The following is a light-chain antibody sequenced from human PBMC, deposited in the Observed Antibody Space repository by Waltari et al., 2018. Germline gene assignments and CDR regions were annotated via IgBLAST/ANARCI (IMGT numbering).Light chain of an antibody. Sequence: DIVMTQSPDSLAVSLGERATLNCKSSQTVLYNYNNKNHLAWFQQKPGKAPKLLIYAASSLQSGVPSRFSGSGSGTDFTLTISSLQPEDFATYYCQQSYSTPLTFGGGTKVEIK. CDR3: QQSYSTPLT. CDR1: QTVLYNYNNKNH. J-gene: IGKJ4*01. CDR2: AAS. V-gene: IGKV4-1*01.